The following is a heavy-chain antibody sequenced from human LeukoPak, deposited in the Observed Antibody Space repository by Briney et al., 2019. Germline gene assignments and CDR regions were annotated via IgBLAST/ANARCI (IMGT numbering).Heavy chain of an antibody. V-gene: IGHV4-59*01. CDR1: GGSINNYY. Sequence: SETLSLTCTVSGGSINNYYWSWIRQPPGKGLEWIGYIYYRGSTNYNPSLKSRVSFSVDTSKNQFSLKLNSVTAADTAVYYCARGGDYGDLRYFDYWGQGTLVTVSS. D-gene: IGHD4-17*01. CDR2: IYYRGST. J-gene: IGHJ4*02. CDR3: ARGGDYGDLRYFDY.